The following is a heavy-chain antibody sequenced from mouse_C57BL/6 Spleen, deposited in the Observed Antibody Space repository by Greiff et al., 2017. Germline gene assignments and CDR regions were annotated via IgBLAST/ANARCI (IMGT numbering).Heavy chain of an antibody. Sequence: QVQLQQSGAELVRPGASVKLSCKASGYTFTSYGISWVKQSTGQGLEWIGEIYPGSGNTYSNEKFKGKATLTADKSSSTAYMELRSRTSEDSAVYFCARRGSCSCWFAYWGQGTLVTVSA. CDR2: IYPGSGNT. J-gene: IGHJ3*01. V-gene: IGHV1-81*01. CDR1: GYTFTSYG. CDR3: ARRGSCSCWFAY. D-gene: IGHD1-1*01.